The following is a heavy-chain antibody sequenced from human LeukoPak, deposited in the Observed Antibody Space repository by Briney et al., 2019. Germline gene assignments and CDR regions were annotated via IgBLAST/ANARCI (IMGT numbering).Heavy chain of an antibody. CDR2: IYYSGST. Sequence: GSLRLSCAASGFTFSDYYMSWIRQPPGKGLEWIGSIYYSGSTYYNPSLKSRVTISVDTSKNQFSLKLSSVTAADTAVYYCARSLRRYPFDYWGQGTLVTVSS. V-gene: IGHV4-38-2*01. D-gene: IGHD1-1*01. CDR1: GFTFSDYY. J-gene: IGHJ4*02. CDR3: ARSLRRYPFDY.